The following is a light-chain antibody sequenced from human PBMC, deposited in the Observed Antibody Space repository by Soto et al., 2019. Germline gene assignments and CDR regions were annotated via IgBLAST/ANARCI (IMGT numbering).Light chain of an antibody. J-gene: IGKJ4*01. V-gene: IGKV3-11*01. CDR3: QQRSKSPLT. CDR2: DAS. CDR1: QSVSRY. Sequence: EIVLTQSPATLSLSPGERATLSCRASQSVSRYLAWYQQKPGQAPRLLIYDASNRATGIPARFSGSGSGTDFTLTISSLEPEDFAVYYCQQRSKSPLTFGGGTKVVNK.